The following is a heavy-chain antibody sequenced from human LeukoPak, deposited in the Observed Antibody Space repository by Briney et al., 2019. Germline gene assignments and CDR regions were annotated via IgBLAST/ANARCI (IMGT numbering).Heavy chain of an antibody. CDR3: ARLGARQMLEY. CDR2: IWYDGNNE. D-gene: IGHD4-17*01. V-gene: IGHV3-33*01. Sequence: PGGSLRLSCAASGFTFSSYGIHWVRQAPGKGLEWVAVIWYDGNNEYYADSVKGRFTVSRDNAKNSLYLQMNSLRAEDTAVYYCARLGARQMLEYWGQGTLVTVSS. J-gene: IGHJ4*02. CDR1: GFTFSSYG.